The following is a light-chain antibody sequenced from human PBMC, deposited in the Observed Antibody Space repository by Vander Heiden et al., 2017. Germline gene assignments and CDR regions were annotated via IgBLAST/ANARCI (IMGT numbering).Light chain of an antibody. CDR3: MQALQTPYT. CDR2: LGS. V-gene: IGKV2-28*01. J-gene: IGKJ2*01. CDR1: QSLLHSNGYNY. Sequence: DIVMTQSPLSLRVTPGEPASISCRSSQSLLHSNGYNYLDWYLQKPGQSPQLLIYLGSNRASGVPDRLSGSGSGTDFTLKISRVEAEDVGVYYCMQALQTPYTFGQGTKLEIK.